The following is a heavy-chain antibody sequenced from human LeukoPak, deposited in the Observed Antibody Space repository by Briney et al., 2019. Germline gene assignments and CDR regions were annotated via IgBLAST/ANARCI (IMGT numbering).Heavy chain of an antibody. J-gene: IGHJ4*02. V-gene: IGHV1-18*01. CDR1: GYTFTSYG. Sequence: ASVKVSCKASGYTFTSYGISWVRQAPGQGLEWMGWISAYNGNTNYVQKLQGRVTMTTDTSTSTAYMELRSLRSDDTAVYYCARAPWTTVVTPLNDYWGQGTLVTVSS. CDR3: ARAPWTTVVTPLNDY. D-gene: IGHD4-23*01. CDR2: ISAYNGNT.